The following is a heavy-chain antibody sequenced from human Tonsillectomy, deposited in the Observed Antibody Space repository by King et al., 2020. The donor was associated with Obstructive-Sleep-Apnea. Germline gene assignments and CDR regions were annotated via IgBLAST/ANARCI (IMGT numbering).Heavy chain of an antibody. CDR3: ATGTTGPKPDY. J-gene: IGHJ4*02. Sequence: QLVQSGAEVKKPGSSVKVSCKASGGTLSNYAISWVRQAPGQGLEWMGAIIPILGIANSAQKFQGRVTITADKSTSTAYMELSSLKSEDTAVYYCATGTTGPKPDYWGQGTLVTVSS. V-gene: IGHV1-69*10. CDR2: IIPILGIA. CDR1: GGTLSNYA. D-gene: IGHD1-1*01.